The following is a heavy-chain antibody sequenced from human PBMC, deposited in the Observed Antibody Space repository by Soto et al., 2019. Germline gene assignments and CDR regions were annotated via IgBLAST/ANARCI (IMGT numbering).Heavy chain of an antibody. D-gene: IGHD6-6*01. CDR2: INHSGST. CDR3: ARGGRSSSSRWFDP. V-gene: IGHV4-34*01. CDR1: GGSFSGYY. J-gene: IGHJ5*02. Sequence: SETLSLTCAVYGGSFSGYYWSWIRQPPGKGLEWIGEINHSGSTNYNPSLKSRVTISVDTSKNQFSLKPSSVTAADTAVYYCARGGRSSSSRWFDPWGQGTLVTVSS.